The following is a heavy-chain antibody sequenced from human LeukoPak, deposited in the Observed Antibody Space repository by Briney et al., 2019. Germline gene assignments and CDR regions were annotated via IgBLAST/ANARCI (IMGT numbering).Heavy chain of an antibody. V-gene: IGHV3-9*01. CDR2: ISWNSGSI. J-gene: IGHJ4*02. D-gene: IGHD3-22*01. CDR3: AKGLGPYYDSIHGGYYLDY. Sequence: GGSLRLSCAASGFTFDDYAMHWVRHAPGKGLEWVSGISWNSGSIGYADSVKGRFTISRDNAKNSLYLQMDSLRAEDTALYYCAKGLGPYYDSIHGGYYLDYWGQGTLVTVSS. CDR1: GFTFDDYA.